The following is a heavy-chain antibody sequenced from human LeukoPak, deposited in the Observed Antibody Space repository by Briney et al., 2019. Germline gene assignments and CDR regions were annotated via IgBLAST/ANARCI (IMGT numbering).Heavy chain of an antibody. CDR3: ARGLTGGLDS. Sequence: PGGSLRLSCVASGFSFSSYAMSWVRQAPGKGLEWVSAISGGGDTTYTADSVKGRFTISRENAKNSLYLQMNSLRAGDTAVYYCARGLTGGLDSWGQGTLVTVSS. CDR2: ISGGGDTT. J-gene: IGHJ5*01. V-gene: IGHV3-23*01. D-gene: IGHD1-26*01. CDR1: GFSFSSYA.